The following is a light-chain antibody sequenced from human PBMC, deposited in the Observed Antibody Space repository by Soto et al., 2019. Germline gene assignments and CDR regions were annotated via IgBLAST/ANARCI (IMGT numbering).Light chain of an antibody. J-gene: IGKJ2*01. CDR3: HHRSKWPYT. Sequence: DIVLTQSPATLSLSPGERATLSCRASQSIGNYLLWFQQKPGQAPRLLFYDASNRASGIPARFSGSGSETDFTLTISSLESEDFAVYFCHHRSKWPYTFGQGTKLEIK. CDR1: QSIGNY. CDR2: DAS. V-gene: IGKV3-11*01.